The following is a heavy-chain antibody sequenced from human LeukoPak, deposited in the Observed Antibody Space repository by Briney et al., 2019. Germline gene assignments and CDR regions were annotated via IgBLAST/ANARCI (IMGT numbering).Heavy chain of an antibody. CDR2: IYYSGST. CDR3: ARFPYYFDY. Sequence: SETLSLTCTVSGGSISSYYWSWIRQPPGKGLEWIGYIYYSGSTNYNPSLKSRVTISVDTSKNQFSLKLSSVTAADTAVYYCARFPYYFDYWGQGTLVTVSS. CDR1: GGSISSYY. J-gene: IGHJ4*02. V-gene: IGHV4-59*12.